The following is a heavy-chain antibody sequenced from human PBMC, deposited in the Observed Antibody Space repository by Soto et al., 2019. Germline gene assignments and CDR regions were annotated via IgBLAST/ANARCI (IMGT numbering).Heavy chain of an antibody. D-gene: IGHD2-2*01. J-gene: IGHJ6*02. CDR3: AREGRYCSSTSCDPYYGMDV. CDR1: GYTFTSYY. V-gene: IGHV1-46*01. Sequence: ASVKVSCKASGYTFTSYYMHWVRQAPGQGLEWMGIINPSGGSTSYAQKFQGRVTMTRDTSTSTVYMELSSLRSEDTAVYYCAREGRYCSSTSCDPYYGMDVWGQGTTVTVSS. CDR2: INPSGGST.